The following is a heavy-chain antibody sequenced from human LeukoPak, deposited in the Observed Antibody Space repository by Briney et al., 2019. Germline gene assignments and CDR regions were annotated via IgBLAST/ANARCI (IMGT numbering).Heavy chain of an antibody. V-gene: IGHV3-48*03. J-gene: IGHJ4*02. CDR3: ASRVAAPGHHYFDY. Sequence: GGSLRLSCAASGFTFSIYEMNWVRQAPGKGLEWVSYISNSGSTTQYADSVKGRFTISRDNAKNSLYLQMNSLRADDTAVYYCASRVAAPGHHYFDYRGQGTLVTVSS. CDR2: ISNSGSTT. D-gene: IGHD6-13*01. CDR1: GFTFSIYE.